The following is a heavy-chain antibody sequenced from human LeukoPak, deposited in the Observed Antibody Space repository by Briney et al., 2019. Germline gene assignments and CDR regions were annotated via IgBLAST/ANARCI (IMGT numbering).Heavy chain of an antibody. V-gene: IGHV4-39*07. D-gene: IGHD6-13*01. CDR1: GGSISSSSYY. CDR2: IYYSGST. CDR3: ARDRQDSSSWYPGFDY. J-gene: IGHJ4*02. Sequence: PSETLSLTCTVSGGSISSSSYYWGWIRQPPGKGLEWIGSIYYSGSTYYNPSLKSRVTISVDTSKNQFSLKLSSVTAADTAVYYCARDRQDSSSWYPGFDYWGQGTLVTVSS.